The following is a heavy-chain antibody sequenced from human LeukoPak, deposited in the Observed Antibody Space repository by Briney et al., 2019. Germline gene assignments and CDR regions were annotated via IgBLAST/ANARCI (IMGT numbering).Heavy chain of an antibody. J-gene: IGHJ5*02. CDR2: IYYSGST. Sequence: SETLSLTCTVSGGSISSYYWSWIRQPPGKGLEWIGNIYYSGSTNYNPSLKSRVTISVDTSKNQFSLKLSSVTAADTAVYYCARHPTSNWFDPWGQGTLVTVSS. CDR1: GGSISSYY. D-gene: IGHD4-11*01. CDR3: ARHPTSNWFDP. V-gene: IGHV4-59*08.